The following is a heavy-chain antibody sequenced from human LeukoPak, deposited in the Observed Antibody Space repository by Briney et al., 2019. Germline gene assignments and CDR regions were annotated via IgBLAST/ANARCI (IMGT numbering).Heavy chain of an antibody. V-gene: IGHV1-2*02. CDR3: ARGPDYYDSSGYYFPYFYGFPYYSDY. J-gene: IGHJ4*02. Sequence: GASVKVSCKASGYTFTGYYMHWVRQAPGQGLEWMGWINPNSGGTNYAQKFQGRVTMTRNTSISTAYMELSSLRSEDTAVYYCARGPDYYDSSGYYFPYFYGFPYYSDYWGQGTLVTVSS. D-gene: IGHD3-22*01. CDR1: GYTFTGYY. CDR2: INPNSGGT.